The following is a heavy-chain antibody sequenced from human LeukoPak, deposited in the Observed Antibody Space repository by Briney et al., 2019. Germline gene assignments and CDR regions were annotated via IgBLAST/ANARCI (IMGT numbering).Heavy chain of an antibody. CDR3: ARAPVGLLWFGESRGYFDY. CDR2: INHSGST. CDR1: GGSISSGSYY. J-gene: IGHJ4*02. D-gene: IGHD3-10*01. V-gene: IGHV4-39*07. Sequence: SQTLSLTCTVSGGSISSGSYYWSWIRQPPGKGLEWIGEINHSGSTNYNPSLKSRVTISVDTSKNQFSLKLTSVTAADTAVYYCARAPVGLLWFGESRGYFDYWGQGTLVTVSS.